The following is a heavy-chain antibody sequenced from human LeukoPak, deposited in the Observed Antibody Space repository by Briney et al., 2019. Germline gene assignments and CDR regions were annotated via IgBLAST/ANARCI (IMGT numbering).Heavy chain of an antibody. Sequence: ASVKVSCKASGYTFTSYDINWVRQATGQGLEWMGWMNPNSGNTGYAQKFQGRVTITADKSTSTAYMELSSLRSEDTAVYYCARDPPAAAGIDYWGQGTLVTVSS. CDR2: MNPNSGNT. CDR1: GYTFTSYD. CDR3: ARDPPAAAGIDY. D-gene: IGHD6-13*01. V-gene: IGHV1-8*01. J-gene: IGHJ4*02.